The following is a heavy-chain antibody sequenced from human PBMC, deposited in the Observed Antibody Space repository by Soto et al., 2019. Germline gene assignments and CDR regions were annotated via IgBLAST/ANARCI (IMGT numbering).Heavy chain of an antibody. J-gene: IGHJ6*02. Sequence: ASVKVSCKESGYTLTSYARQWVRLANGQRLEWMGWINAGNGNTKYSQKLQGRVTMTTDTSTSTAYMELRSLRSDDTAVYYCARGITFVAAAGTSDYYYYYGMDVWGQGTTVTVS. CDR2: INAGNGNT. D-gene: IGHD6-13*01. CDR3: ARGITFVAAAGTSDYYYYYGMDV. V-gene: IGHV1-3*01. CDR1: GYTLTSYA.